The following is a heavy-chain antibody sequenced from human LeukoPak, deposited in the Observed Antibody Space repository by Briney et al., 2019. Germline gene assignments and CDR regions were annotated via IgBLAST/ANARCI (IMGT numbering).Heavy chain of an antibody. D-gene: IGHD6-19*01. V-gene: IGHV3-7*01. CDR2: IKEDGSEK. CDR3: VTKEPSTSGWSS. Sequence: GGSLRLSCTASGFTFNRDWTAWVRQAPGKGLEWVANIKEDGSEKNYVDSVKGRFTISRDNAENSVYLQMNDLRAEDTGVYYCVTKEPSTSGWSSWGQGTLVTVSS. J-gene: IGHJ5*02. CDR1: GFTFNRDW.